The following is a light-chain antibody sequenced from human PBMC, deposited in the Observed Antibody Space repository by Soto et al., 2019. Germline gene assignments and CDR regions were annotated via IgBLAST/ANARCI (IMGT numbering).Light chain of an antibody. CDR1: QSISSW. CDR2: DAS. J-gene: IGKJ1*01. V-gene: IGKV1-5*01. Sequence: DIQMTHSPSTLSASVGDIVTITCRASQSISSWLAWYQQKPGKAPKLLIYDASSLESGVPSRFSGSGSGTEFTLTISSLQPDDFATYYCQQYNSYWTFGQGTKVEIK. CDR3: QQYNSYWT.